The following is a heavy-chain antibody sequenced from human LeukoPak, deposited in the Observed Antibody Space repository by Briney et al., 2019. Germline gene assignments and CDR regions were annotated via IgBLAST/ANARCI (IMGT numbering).Heavy chain of an antibody. CDR3: ARGVYYDFWSGYYWVFDY. J-gene: IGHJ4*02. CDR2: INHSGST. CDR1: GGSLSGYY. Sequence: PSETLSLTCAVYGGSLSGYYWSWIRQPPGKGLEWIGEINHSGSTNYNPSLKSRVTISVDTSKNQFSLKLSSVTAADTAVYYCARGVYYDFWSGYYWVFDYWGQGTLVTVSS. D-gene: IGHD3-3*01. V-gene: IGHV4-34*01.